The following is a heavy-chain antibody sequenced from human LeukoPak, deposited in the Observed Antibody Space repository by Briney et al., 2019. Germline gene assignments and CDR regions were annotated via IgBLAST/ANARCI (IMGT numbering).Heavy chain of an antibody. CDR3: ARVDLYGSAWGTFDY. D-gene: IGHD6-19*01. CDR1: GFTFSSYT. J-gene: IGHJ4*02. V-gene: IGHV3-48*02. CDR2: ISSTSSTI. Sequence: GGSLRLSCAASGFTFSSYTMNWVRQAPGKGLEWVSYISSTSSTIYYADSVQGRFTISRDNAKNSLYLQVNSLRDEDTAVYYCARVDLYGSAWGTFDYWGQGTLVTVSS.